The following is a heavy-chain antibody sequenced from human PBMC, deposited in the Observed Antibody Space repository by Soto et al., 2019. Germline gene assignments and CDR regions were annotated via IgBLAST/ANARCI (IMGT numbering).Heavy chain of an antibody. CDR1: GGSISSSSYF. Sequence: SETLSLTCSVSGGSISSSSYFWGWIRQPPGKGLEWIGSIYYSGSTYYNPSLKSRVTVSVDTSKNQFSLKLSSVTAADTAVYYCSRSPLDPLSPMDFWGPGTTVTLFS. J-gene: IGHJ6*02. CDR3: SRSPLDPLSPMDF. CDR2: IYYSGST. V-gene: IGHV4-39*01.